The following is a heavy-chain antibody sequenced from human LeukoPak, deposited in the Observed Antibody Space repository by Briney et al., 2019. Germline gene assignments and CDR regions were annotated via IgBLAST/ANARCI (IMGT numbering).Heavy chain of an antibody. CDR1: GYTFTSYG. V-gene: IGHV1-2*02. Sequence: ASVKVSCKASGYTFTSYGISWVRQAPGQGLEWMGWINPNSGGTNYAQKFQGRVTMTWDTSISTAYMELSRLRSDDTAVYYCARDYYDSSAEAPRGWGQGTLVTVSS. CDR2: INPNSGGT. D-gene: IGHD3-22*01. J-gene: IGHJ4*02. CDR3: ARDYYDSSAEAPRG.